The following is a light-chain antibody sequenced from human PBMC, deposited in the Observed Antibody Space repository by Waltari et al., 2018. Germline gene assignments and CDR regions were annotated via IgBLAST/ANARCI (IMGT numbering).Light chain of an antibody. V-gene: IGKV3-20*01. CDR1: QSVTSIS. CDR3: QQYDGEVVT. CDR2: GTS. J-gene: IGKJ4*01. Sequence: EIVLTQSPGTLSLSPGDRATLSCRASQSVTSISLTWYQQNLGQAPRLLIYGTSSRATGIPDRFSGIGSGTDFTLTISRLEPEDFAVYYCQQYDGEVVTFGGGTKVEI.